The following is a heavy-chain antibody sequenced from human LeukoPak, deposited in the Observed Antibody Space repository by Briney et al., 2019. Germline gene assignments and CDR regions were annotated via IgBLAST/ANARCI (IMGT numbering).Heavy chain of an antibody. V-gene: IGHV2-5*02. CDR3: AHSCGGGNSAYFDY. CDR2: MYWDDDE. D-gene: IGHD4-23*01. J-gene: IGHJ4*02. Sequence: RKSGPTLVNPPQTLTLTCTFSGFSLSTSGVGVGWIRQPPGKALEWLAVMYWDDDERYSPSLKSRLTITKDTSKNQVVLTMTNMDPVDTATYYCAHSCGGGNSAYFDYWGQGTLVTVSS. CDR1: GFSLSTSGVG.